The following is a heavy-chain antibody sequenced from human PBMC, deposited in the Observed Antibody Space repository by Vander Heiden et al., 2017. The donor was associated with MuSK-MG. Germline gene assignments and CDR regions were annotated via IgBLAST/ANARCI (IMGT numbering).Heavy chain of an antibody. D-gene: IGHD2-15*01. CDR1: RFTVSSHY. Sequence: EVQLVESGGGLVQPGGSLRLACAASRFTVSSHYRSWVRQAPGKGLEWVSVIYGGGSTYYADSVKGRFTISRDNSKNTLYLQMNSLGAEDTAVYYCARDRSHCSGGSCYHWYFDLWGRGTLVTVSS. CDR3: ARDRSHCSGGSCYHWYFDL. V-gene: IGHV3-66*01. J-gene: IGHJ2*01. CDR2: IYGGGST.